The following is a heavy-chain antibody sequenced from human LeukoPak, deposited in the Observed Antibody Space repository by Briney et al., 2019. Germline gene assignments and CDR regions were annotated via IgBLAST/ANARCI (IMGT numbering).Heavy chain of an antibody. CDR2: ISPYNDNT. D-gene: IGHD5-24*01. J-gene: IGHJ4*02. Sequence: ASVKVSCKASGYTFNTHAINWVRQAPGQGLEWMGWISPYNDNTKYAQKFQGRVTMTTDTSTSTAYMELRSLRSDDTAVYYCAKDNHGDGYKIKEPDYWGQGTLVTVSS. CDR3: AKDNHGDGYKIKEPDY. V-gene: IGHV1-18*01. CDR1: GYTFNTHA.